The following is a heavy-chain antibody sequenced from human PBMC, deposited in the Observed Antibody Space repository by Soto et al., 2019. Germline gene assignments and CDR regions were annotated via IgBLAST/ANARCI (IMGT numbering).Heavy chain of an antibody. CDR3: ARVRTTVTTFDAFDI. CDR1: GYTFTGYY. V-gene: IGHV1-2*02. D-gene: IGHD4-17*01. CDR2: INPNSGGT. J-gene: IGHJ3*02. Sequence: ASVKVSCKASGYTFTGYYMHWVRQAPGQGLGWMGWINPNSGGTNYAQKFQGRVTMTRDTSISTAYMELSRLRSDDTAVYYCARVRTTVTTFDAFDIWGQGTMVTVSS.